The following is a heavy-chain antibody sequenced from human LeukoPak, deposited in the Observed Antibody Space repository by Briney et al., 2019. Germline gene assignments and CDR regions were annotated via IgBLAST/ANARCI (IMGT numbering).Heavy chain of an antibody. Sequence: ASVKVSCKASGYTFTGYYMHWVRQAPGQGLEWMGWINPNSGGTNYAQKFQGRVTMTRDTSISTAYMELSGLRSDDTAVYYWARDFTECQLLDWFDPWGQGTLVTVSS. D-gene: IGHD2-2*01. J-gene: IGHJ5*02. CDR2: INPNSGGT. V-gene: IGHV1-2*02. CDR1: GYTFTGYY. CDR3: ARDFTECQLLDWFDP.